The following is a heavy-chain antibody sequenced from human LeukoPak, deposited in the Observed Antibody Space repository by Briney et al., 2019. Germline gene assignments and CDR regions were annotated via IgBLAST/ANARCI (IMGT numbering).Heavy chain of an antibody. CDR2: IWYDGRKK. Sequence: GGSLRLSCAASGFTFSSYTMNWVRQAPGKGLEWVAVIWYDGRKKYYADSVKGGFTISRDNSKNTLYLQMNSLRADDTSVYYCARDYYDRSGYFYFDSWGQGTLVTVSS. CDR1: GFTFSSYT. CDR3: ARDYYDRSGYFYFDS. D-gene: IGHD3-22*01. J-gene: IGHJ4*02. V-gene: IGHV3-33*08.